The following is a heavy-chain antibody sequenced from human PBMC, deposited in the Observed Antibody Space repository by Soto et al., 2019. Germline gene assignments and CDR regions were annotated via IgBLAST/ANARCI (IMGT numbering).Heavy chain of an antibody. J-gene: IGHJ6*02. Sequence: SETLSLTCTVSVGSVISGSYYWSWIRQPPGKGLEWIGYIYYSGSTNYNPSLKSRVTISVDSSKNQFSLKLSSVTAADTAVYYCAGGSITIFGVVIYYYYGMDVWGQGTTVTVSS. V-gene: IGHV4-61*01. CDR1: VGSVISGSYY. CDR2: IYYSGST. D-gene: IGHD3-3*01. CDR3: AGGSITIFGVVIYYYYGMDV.